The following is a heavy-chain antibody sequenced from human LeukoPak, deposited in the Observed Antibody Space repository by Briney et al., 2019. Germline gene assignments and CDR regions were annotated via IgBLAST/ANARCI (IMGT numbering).Heavy chain of an antibody. CDR3: TRTTLLYSDWPPDAFDI. CDR2: IYTSGST. D-gene: IGHD3-9*01. J-gene: IGHJ3*02. Sequence: SETLSLNCNVSGGSICSFHWSWIRQPAGQGLEWIGRIYTSGSTNYSTSLKSRVTMSVDTSKNPFSLKLSSVNDAYTAVYYCTRTTLLYSDWPPDAFDIWGQGTMVTVSS. CDR1: GGSICSFH. V-gene: IGHV4-4*07.